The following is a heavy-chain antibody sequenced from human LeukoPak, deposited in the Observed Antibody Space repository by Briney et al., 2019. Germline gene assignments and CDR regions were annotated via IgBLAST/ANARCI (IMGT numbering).Heavy chain of an antibody. CDR2: IKEDGSRR. V-gene: IGHV3-7*03. CDR1: GFSLSGYW. D-gene: IGHD1-1*01. CDR3: ATHWRGR. Sequence: RSLRLSCAASGFSLSGYWMSWVRQAPGKGPEWVANIKEDGSRRYYSESVRGRFTISRDNSENSLYLQMNSLRAEDTAVYYCATHWRGRWGQGTLVTVSS. J-gene: IGHJ4*02.